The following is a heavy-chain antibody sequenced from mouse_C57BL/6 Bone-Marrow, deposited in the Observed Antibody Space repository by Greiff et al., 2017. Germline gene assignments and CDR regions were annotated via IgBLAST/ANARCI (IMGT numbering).Heavy chain of an antibody. CDR1: GFSLTSYG. CDR2: IWRGGST. J-gene: IGHJ4*01. Sequence: QVHVKQSGPGLVQPSQSLSITCTVSGFSLTSYGVHWVRQSPGKGLEWLGVIWRGGSTDYNAAFMSRLSITKDNSKSQVFFKMNSPQADDTAIYYCAKNVFMVLRYYGRYYYAMDYWGQGTSVTVSS. V-gene: IGHV2-5*01. D-gene: IGHD1-1*02. CDR3: AKNVFMVLRYYGRYYYAMDY.